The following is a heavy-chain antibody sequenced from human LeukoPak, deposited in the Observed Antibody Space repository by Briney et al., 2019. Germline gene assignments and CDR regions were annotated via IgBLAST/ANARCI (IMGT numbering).Heavy chain of an antibody. CDR2: INLDGSAK. CDR1: GFTFSSYS. V-gene: IGHV3-7*01. D-gene: IGHD4-23*01. J-gene: IGHJ3*02. Sequence: PGGSLRLSCAASGFTFSSYSMHWVRQAPGKGLEWVANINLDGSAKRYVNPVRGRFTISRDNAKNSLYLQMNSLRGEDTAVYYCAKYGGNSGMAFDIWGQGTVVTVSS. CDR3: AKYGGNSGMAFDI.